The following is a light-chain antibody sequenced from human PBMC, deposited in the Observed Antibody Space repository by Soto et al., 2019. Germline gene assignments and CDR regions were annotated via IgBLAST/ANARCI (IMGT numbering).Light chain of an antibody. V-gene: IGKV3-20*01. J-gene: IGKJ2*01. Sequence: EIVLTQSPGTLSLSPGERATLSCRASQSVSSSYLAWYQQKPGQAPRLLIYGASSRATGLPDRFSGSGSGTDFTLNISRLEPEDFAGYYCQQYGSSPAYTFGQGTKLEIK. CDR3: QQYGSSPAYT. CDR1: QSVSSSY. CDR2: GAS.